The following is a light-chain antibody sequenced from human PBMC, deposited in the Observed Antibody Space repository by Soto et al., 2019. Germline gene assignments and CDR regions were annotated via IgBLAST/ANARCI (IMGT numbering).Light chain of an antibody. Sequence: DIQMTQSRSTLSASVGYIFTITWRASQSISSWLAWYQQKPGRAPKLLVYAASSLQSGVPSRFSGSGSGTDFTLTISSLQPEDFATYYCQQGHSNPITLGQGTRLEIK. CDR1: QSISSW. CDR2: AAS. CDR3: QQGHSNPIT. V-gene: IGKV1-39*01. J-gene: IGKJ5*01.